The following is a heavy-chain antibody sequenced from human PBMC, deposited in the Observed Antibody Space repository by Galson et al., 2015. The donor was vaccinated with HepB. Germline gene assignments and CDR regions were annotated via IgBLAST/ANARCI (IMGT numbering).Heavy chain of an antibody. Sequence: SVKVSCKASGYSFTTYGICWVRQAPGQGLEWMGWMNTYNGNTYYAQKIQARVTMTTDTSTRTAYMELRSLTSDDTGVYYCAREADLDSCGFKLFDIWGQGTLVTVSS. J-gene: IGHJ4*02. CDR1: GYSFTTYG. V-gene: IGHV1-18*04. D-gene: IGHD3-22*01. CDR3: AREADLDSCGFKLFDI. CDR2: MNTYNGNT.